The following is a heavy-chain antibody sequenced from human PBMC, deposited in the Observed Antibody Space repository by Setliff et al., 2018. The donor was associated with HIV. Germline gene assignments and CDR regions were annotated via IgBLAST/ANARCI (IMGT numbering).Heavy chain of an antibody. Sequence: PSETLSLTCAVYGGSLSDSYYNWIRQPPGKGLEWIGEISHSGSASYNSSLKSRVTISVDTSKNQFSLKLSSVTAADTAVYYCARDRALRFSKSPSFNYFDVWGQGALVTVSS. CDR3: ARDRALRFSKSPSFNYFDV. D-gene: IGHD3-10*01. CDR1: GGSLSDSY. V-gene: IGHV4-34*09. CDR2: ISHSGSA. J-gene: IGHJ4*02.